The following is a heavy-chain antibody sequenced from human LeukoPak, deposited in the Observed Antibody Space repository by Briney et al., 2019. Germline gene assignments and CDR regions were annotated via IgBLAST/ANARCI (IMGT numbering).Heavy chain of an antibody. D-gene: IGHD3-22*01. J-gene: IGHJ3*02. V-gene: IGHV3-21*01. CDR1: GFTFSSYN. Sequence: GGSLRLSCAASGFTFSSYNMKWVRQAPGKGLEWVSSISTSSSYIYYADSVKGRFTISRDNSKNTLYLQMNSLRAEDTAVYYCARENYYDSSGYPDAFDIWGQGTMVTVSS. CDR2: ISTSSSYI. CDR3: ARENYYDSSGYPDAFDI.